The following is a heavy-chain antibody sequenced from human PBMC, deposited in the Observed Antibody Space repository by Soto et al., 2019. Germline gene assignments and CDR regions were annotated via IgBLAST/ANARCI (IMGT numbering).Heavy chain of an antibody. V-gene: IGHV3-48*03. D-gene: IGHD2-2*01. CDR3: VRYCSTTLCNGVATRTFDY. CDR1: RFTFITYE. CDR2: ISTSGSTV. J-gene: IGHJ4*02. Sequence: PGWSLRLSCASSRFTFITYEMNWVRQAPGKGLEWVSYISTSGSTVYYADSVKGRFTISRDNTRNSLYLQMNSLRDEDTALYYCVRYCSTTLCNGVATRTFDYWGQGTLVTVSS.